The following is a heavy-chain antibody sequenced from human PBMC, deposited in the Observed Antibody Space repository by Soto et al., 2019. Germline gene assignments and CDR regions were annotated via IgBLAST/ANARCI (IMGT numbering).Heavy chain of an antibody. D-gene: IGHD6-19*01. CDR1: GDSVSSNSAA. CDR3: SISFFDSSPSFGMPDS. CDR2: TYYRSKWYN. J-gene: IGHJ4*02. V-gene: IGHV6-1*01. Sequence: PSQTLSLTCASSGDSVSSNSAAWNWDRQSPSRGLEWLGRTYYRSKWYNEYAVSVRRRIIVKPDTSKNQFSLQLNSVTPEETGVYYCSISFFDSSPSFGMPDSFGQATLITVPS.